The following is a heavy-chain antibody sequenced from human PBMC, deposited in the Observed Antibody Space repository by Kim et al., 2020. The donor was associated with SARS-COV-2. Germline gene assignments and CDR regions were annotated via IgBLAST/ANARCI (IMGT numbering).Heavy chain of an antibody. CDR1: GFTVSSNY. J-gene: IGHJ2*01. D-gene: IGHD2-21*01. CDR2: IYSGGST. CDR3: ARVYSRGLGWYFVL. V-gene: IGHV3-66*01. Sequence: GGSLRLSCAASGFTVSSNYMSWVRQAPGKGLEWVSVIYSGGSTYYADSVKGRFTIARDNSKNTLYLQMNSLRAEDTAVYYCARVYSRGLGWYFVLWGRGTLVTVSS.